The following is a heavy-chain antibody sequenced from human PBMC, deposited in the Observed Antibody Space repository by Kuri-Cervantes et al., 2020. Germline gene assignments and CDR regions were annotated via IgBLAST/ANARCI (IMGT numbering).Heavy chain of an antibody. V-gene: IGHV3-74*01. D-gene: IGHD4-23*01. Sequence: LSLTCAASGFTFSSFWMHWVRQAPGKGLVWVSRINSDGSTTNYADSVKGRFTISRDNAKNSLYLQMNSLRAEDTALYYCAKERGYGGNRGILDYWGQGTLVTVSS. CDR1: GFTFSSFW. J-gene: IGHJ4*02. CDR3: AKERGYGGNRGILDY. CDR2: INSDGSTT.